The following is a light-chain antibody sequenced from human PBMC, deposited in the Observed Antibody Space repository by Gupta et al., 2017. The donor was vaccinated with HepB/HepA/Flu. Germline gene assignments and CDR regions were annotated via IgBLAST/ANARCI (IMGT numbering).Light chain of an antibody. CDR3: QQYNNWPLT. V-gene: IGKV3-15*01. Sequence: EIVMTQSPATLSVSPGERATLSCRASQSVSSNLAWYQQKPGQAPRLLIYGASTRATGIPDRFIGSGSGTEFTLTISSLQSEDFAVYYCQQYNNWPLTFGGGTKVEIK. CDR1: QSVSSN. J-gene: IGKJ4*01. CDR2: GAS.